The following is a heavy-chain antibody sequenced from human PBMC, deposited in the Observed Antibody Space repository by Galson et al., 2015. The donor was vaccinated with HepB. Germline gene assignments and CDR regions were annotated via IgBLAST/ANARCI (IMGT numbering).Heavy chain of an antibody. Sequence: SLRLSCAASGLTFSSYGMHWVRQAPGKGLEWVAVISYDGSSEYYADSVKGRFTISRDNSKSTLYLQMNSLRAEDTAVYYCVRGLGIFYFDQWGQGTLVTVSS. CDR2: ISYDGSSE. D-gene: IGHD6-19*01. V-gene: IGHV3-30*03. CDR3: VRGLGIFYFDQ. J-gene: IGHJ4*02. CDR1: GLTFSSYG.